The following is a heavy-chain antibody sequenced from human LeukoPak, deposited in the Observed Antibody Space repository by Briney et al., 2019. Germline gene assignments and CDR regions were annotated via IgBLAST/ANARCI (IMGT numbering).Heavy chain of an antibody. Sequence: SETLSLTCAVYGESFSGYYWSWIRQPPGKGLEWIGEITHSGSTNYNPSLKSRVAMSVDTSKNQFSLKLNSVTAAGTAVYYCASQYCSNTSCYTFLDYWGQGALVTVSS. V-gene: IGHV4-34*01. CDR1: GESFSGYY. CDR3: ASQYCSNTSCYTFLDY. CDR2: ITHSGST. J-gene: IGHJ4*02. D-gene: IGHD2-2*02.